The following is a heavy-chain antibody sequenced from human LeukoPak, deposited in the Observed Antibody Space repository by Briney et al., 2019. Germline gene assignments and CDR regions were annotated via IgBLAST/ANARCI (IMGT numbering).Heavy chain of an antibody. V-gene: IGHV1-2*02. CDR3: ARTTNWNYRYYYYYMDV. Sequence: ASVKVSCKASGYTFTGYYMHWVRQAPGQGLEWMGWINPNSGGTNYAQKFQGRVTMTRDTSISTAYMELSRLRSDDTAVYYCARTTNWNYRYYYYYMDVWAKGPRSPSP. D-gene: IGHD1-7*01. CDR1: GYTFTGYY. J-gene: IGHJ6*03. CDR2: INPNSGGT.